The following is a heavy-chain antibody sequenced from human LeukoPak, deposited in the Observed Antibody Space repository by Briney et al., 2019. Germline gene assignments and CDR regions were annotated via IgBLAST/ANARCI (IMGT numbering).Heavy chain of an antibody. V-gene: IGHV1-2*02. D-gene: IGHD2-21*02. CDR1: GYTFTGYY. J-gene: IGHJ5*02. CDR3: ARVVTAPLFANWFDP. CDR2: INPNSGGT. Sequence: ASVKVSCEASGYTFTGYYMHWVRQAPGQGLEWMGWINPNSGGTNYAQKFQGRVTMTRDTSISTAYMELSRLRSDDTAVYYCARVVTAPLFANWFDPWGQGTLVTVSS.